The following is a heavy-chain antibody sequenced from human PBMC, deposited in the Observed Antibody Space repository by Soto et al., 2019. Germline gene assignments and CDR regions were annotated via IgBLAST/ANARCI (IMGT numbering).Heavy chain of an antibody. Sequence: GGSLRLSCAVSGFTVSTNFMSWVRQAPGKGLEWVSVIYIDGTTYYADSVKDRFTISRDNSKNTLYLQMNSLRAEDTAVYYCARGGGNYNPFDYWGPGTLVTVSS. CDR1: GFTVSTNF. J-gene: IGHJ4*02. CDR3: ARGGGNYNPFDY. V-gene: IGHV3-53*01. D-gene: IGHD1-7*01. CDR2: IYIDGTT.